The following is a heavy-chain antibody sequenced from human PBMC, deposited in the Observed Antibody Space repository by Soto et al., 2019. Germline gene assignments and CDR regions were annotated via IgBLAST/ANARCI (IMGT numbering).Heavy chain of an antibody. CDR2: IRSKANSYAT. V-gene: IGHV3-73*01. CDR3: TRHPRGYDILTGYRSYGMDV. CDR1: GFTFSGSA. Sequence: GGSLRLSCAASGFTFSGSAMHWVRQASGKGLEWVGRIRSKANSYATAYAASVKGRFTISRDDSKNTAYLQRNSLKTEDTAVYYCTRHPRGYDILTGYRSYGMDVWGQGTTVTVSS. J-gene: IGHJ6*02. D-gene: IGHD3-9*01.